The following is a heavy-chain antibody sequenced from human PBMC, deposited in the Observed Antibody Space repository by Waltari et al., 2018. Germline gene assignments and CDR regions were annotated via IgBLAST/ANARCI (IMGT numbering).Heavy chain of an antibody. J-gene: IGHJ4*01. CDR3: ARDRSTTYSRDY. CDR2: ISYDGSIK. Sequence: QVQLVESGGGVVQPGRSLRLSCAASGFTFSSYAMHWVRQAPGKGVEWLAFISYDGSIKYYADAVEGRFTISRDDSKNTLYLQMTSLRAEDTALYYCARDRSTTYSRDYWGHGTLVTVSS. CDR1: GFTFSSYA. V-gene: IGHV3-30*03. D-gene: IGHD1-1*01.